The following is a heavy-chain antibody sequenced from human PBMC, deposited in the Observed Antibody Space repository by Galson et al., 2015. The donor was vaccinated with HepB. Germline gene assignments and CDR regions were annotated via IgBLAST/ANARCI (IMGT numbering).Heavy chain of an antibody. CDR3: ARSPRLSLYGDYRDDAFDI. V-gene: IGHV5-51*01. Sequence: QSGAEVKKPGESLKISCKGSGYSFTSYWIGWVRQMPGKGLEWMGIIYPGDSDTRYSPSFQGQVTISADKSISTAYLQWSSLRASDTAMYYCARSPRLSLYGDYRDDAFDIWGQGTMVTVSS. D-gene: IGHD4-17*01. CDR2: IYPGDSDT. CDR1: GYSFTSYW. J-gene: IGHJ3*02.